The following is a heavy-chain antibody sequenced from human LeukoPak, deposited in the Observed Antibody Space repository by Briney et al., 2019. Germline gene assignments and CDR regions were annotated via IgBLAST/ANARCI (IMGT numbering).Heavy chain of an antibody. CDR2: INHSGST. J-gene: IGHJ3*02. D-gene: IGHD3-10*01. CDR3: AREAPYGSGSYSAFDI. CDR1: GGSFSGYY. Sequence: SETLSLTCAVYGGSFSGYYWSWIRQPPGKGLEWIGEINHSGSTNYNPSLKSRVTISVDRSKNQFSLKLSSVTAADTAVYYCAREAPYGSGSYSAFDIWGQGTMVTVSS. V-gene: IGHV4-34*01.